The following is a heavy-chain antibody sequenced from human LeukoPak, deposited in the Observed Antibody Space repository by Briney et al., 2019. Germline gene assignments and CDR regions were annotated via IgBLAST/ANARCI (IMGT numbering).Heavy chain of an antibody. CDR2: IYPGDSNT. J-gene: IGHJ4*02. D-gene: IGHD2-2*01. V-gene: IGHV5-51*01. Sequence: GESLKISCKGSGYSFTNYWIAWVRQMPGKGLECMGIIYPGDSNTKYSPSFQGLVTISADKSISTAYLQWSSLKASDTSIYYCARQYCTCTTCHHREFDFWGQGNLVIVSS. CDR1: GYSFTNYW. CDR3: ARQYCTCTTCHHREFDF.